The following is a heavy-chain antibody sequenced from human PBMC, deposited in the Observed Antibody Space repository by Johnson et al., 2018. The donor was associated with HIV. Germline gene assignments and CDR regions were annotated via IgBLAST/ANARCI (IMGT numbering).Heavy chain of an antibody. Sequence: QVWLVESGGGVVQPGRSLRLSCAASGFTFSSYGMHWVRQAPGKGLEWVAVLSYDGSNKYYADSVKGLFTISRDNSKNTLYQQMNSLRAEETAVYYCANNLARLAMNDAFDIWGQGTMVTVSS. CDR2: LSYDGSNK. CDR1: GFTFSSYG. D-gene: IGHD6-19*01. V-gene: IGHV3-30*18. J-gene: IGHJ3*02. CDR3: ANNLARLAMNDAFDI.